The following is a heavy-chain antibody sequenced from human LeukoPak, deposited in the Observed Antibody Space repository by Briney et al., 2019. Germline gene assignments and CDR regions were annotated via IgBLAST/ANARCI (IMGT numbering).Heavy chain of an antibody. CDR1: GFTFSSYS. D-gene: IGHD3/OR15-3a*01. Sequence: PGGSLRLSCAASGFTFSSYSMNWVRQAPGKGLEWVSSISSSSSYIYYAGSVKGRFTISRDNAKNSLYLQMNSLRAEDTAVYYCARFVDRGYWGQGTLVTVSS. V-gene: IGHV3-21*01. J-gene: IGHJ4*02. CDR2: ISSSSSYI. CDR3: ARFVDRGY.